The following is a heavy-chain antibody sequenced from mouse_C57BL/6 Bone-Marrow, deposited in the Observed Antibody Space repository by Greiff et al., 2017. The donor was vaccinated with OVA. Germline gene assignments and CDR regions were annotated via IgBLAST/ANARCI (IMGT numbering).Heavy chain of an antibody. CDR3: ARLGGNSFDY. CDR2: IDPSDSET. Sequence: QVQLQQPGAELVRPGSSVKLSCKASGYTFTSYWMHWVKQRPIQGLEWIGNIDPSDSETHYNQKFKDKATLTVDKSSSTAYMQLSILTSEDSAVYYCARLGGNSFDYWGQGTTLTVSS. V-gene: IGHV1-52*01. J-gene: IGHJ2*01. CDR1: GYTFTSYW. D-gene: IGHD1-1*02.